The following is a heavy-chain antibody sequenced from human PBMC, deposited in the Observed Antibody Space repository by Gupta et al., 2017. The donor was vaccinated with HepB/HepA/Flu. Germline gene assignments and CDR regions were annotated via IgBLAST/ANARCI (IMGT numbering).Heavy chain of an antibody. CDR3: ARDGSAYYYDSSGYPGY. Sequence: QVQLVESGGGVVQPGRSLRLSCAASGFTFSSYAMHWVRQAPGKGLEWVAVISYDGSNKYYADSVKGRFTISRDNSKNTLYLQMNSLRAEDTAVYYCARDGSAYYYDSSGYPGYWGQGTLVTVSS. D-gene: IGHD3-22*01. V-gene: IGHV3-30-3*01. CDR2: ISYDGSNK. CDR1: GFTFSSYA. J-gene: IGHJ4*02.